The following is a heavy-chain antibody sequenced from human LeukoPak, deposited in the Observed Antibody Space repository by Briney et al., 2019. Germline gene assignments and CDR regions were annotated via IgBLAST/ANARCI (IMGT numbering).Heavy chain of an antibody. CDR1: GYSISSGYY. CDR2: IYYSGST. V-gene: IGHV4-38-2*02. D-gene: IGHD6-13*01. CDR3: ARTGYSSSWYGYYYYYYMDV. Sequence: SETLSLTCTVAGYSISSGYYWVWIRQTPGKGLEWIGSIYYSGSTYYNPSLKSRVTISVDTSKNQFSLKLSSVTAADTAVYYCARTGYSSSWYGYYYYYYMDVWGKGTTVTVSS. J-gene: IGHJ6*03.